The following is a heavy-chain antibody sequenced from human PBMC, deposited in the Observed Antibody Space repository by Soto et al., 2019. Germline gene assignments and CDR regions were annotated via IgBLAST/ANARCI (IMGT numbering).Heavy chain of an antibody. Sequence: GGSLGLSCPASGFTFSGSAMHWVRQASGKGLEWVGRIRSKANSYATAYAASVKGRFTISRDDSKNTLYLQMNSLRAEDTAVYYCAKDVIVVVVAATQFDYWGQGTLVTVSS. CDR2: IRSKANSYAT. CDR1: GFTFSGSA. D-gene: IGHD2-15*01. CDR3: AKDVIVVVVAATQFDY. J-gene: IGHJ4*02. V-gene: IGHV3-73*01.